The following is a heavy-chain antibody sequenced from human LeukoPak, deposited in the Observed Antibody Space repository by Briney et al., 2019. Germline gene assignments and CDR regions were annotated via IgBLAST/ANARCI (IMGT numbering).Heavy chain of an antibody. J-gene: IGHJ6*02. CDR3: SRHIAASDNSHFYYGMDV. D-gene: IGHD6-25*01. CDR1: GGSISSYY. V-gene: IGHV4-59*08. CDR2: IYYSGST. Sequence: PSETLSLTCTVSGGSISSYYWSWLRQPPGKGLEWIGYIYYSGSTNYNPSLKSRVTISVDTSKNQFSLKLSSVTAADTAVYYSSRHIAASDNSHFYYGMDVWGQGTTVTVSS.